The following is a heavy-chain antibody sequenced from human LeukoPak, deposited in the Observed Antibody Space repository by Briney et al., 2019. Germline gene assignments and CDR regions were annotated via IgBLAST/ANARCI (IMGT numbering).Heavy chain of an antibody. J-gene: IGHJ4*02. CDR2: IYYSGST. CDR3: ARDCGGDRYLDY. CDR1: GGSISSGGYY. V-gene: IGHV4-61*08. D-gene: IGHD2-21*02. Sequence: SETLSLTCTVSGGSISSGGYYWSWIRQPPGKGLEWIAYIYYSGSTNYNPSLKSRVTISVDTSKNQFSLKLSSVTAADTAVYYCARDCGGDRYLDYWGQGTLVTVSS.